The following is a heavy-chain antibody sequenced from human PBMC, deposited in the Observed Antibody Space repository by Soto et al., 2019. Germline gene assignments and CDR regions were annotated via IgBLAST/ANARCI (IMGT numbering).Heavy chain of an antibody. D-gene: IGHD3-22*01. CDR3: ARDPFYYDSSGYWSPDAFDI. V-gene: IGHV6-1*01. Sequence: SQTLSLTCAISGDSVSSNSAAWNWIRQSPSRGLEWLGRTYYRSKWYNDYAVSVKSRITINPDTSKNQFSLQLNSVTPEDTAVYYCARDPFYYDSSGYWSPDAFDIWGQGTMVTVSS. J-gene: IGHJ3*02. CDR1: GDSVSSNSAA. CDR2: TYYRSKWYN.